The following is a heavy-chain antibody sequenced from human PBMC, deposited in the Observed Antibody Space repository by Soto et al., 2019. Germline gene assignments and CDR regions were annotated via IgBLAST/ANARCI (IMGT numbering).Heavy chain of an antibody. CDR1: GFTEFTFSDYW. V-gene: IGHV3-74*03. J-gene: IGHJ4*02. CDR3: ARGRGYFSGGSCLPSYFDY. Sequence: PGGSLRLSCAASGFTEFTFSDYWMYWVRQAPGKGLVWVSHLIGDGSSTTYADSVKGRFTISRDNAKNTLYLQLSSLRPEDTAVYYCARGRGYFSGGSCLPSYFDYSGQGTVVTVSS. CDR2: LIGDGSST. D-gene: IGHD2-15*01.